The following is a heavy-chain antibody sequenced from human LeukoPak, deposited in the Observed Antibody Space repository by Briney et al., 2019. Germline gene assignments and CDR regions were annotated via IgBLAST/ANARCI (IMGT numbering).Heavy chain of an antibody. CDR1: GGSISSYY. CDR3: ARGGAAVAGTDLDY. CDR2: ISHSGST. V-gene: IGHV4-59*12. Sequence: PSETLSLTCTVSGGSISSYYWSWVRQPPGKGLEWIGYISHSGSTNYNPSLKSRVTISVDTSKNQFSLKLSSVTAADTAVYYCARGGAAVAGTDLDYWGQGTLVTVSS. J-gene: IGHJ4*02. D-gene: IGHD6-19*01.